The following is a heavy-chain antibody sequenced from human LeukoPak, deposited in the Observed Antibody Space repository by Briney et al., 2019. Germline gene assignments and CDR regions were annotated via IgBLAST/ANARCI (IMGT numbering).Heavy chain of an antibody. J-gene: IGHJ4*02. CDR1: GFTFGDYA. Sequence: GGSLRLSCTASGFTFGDYAMSWVRQAPGKGLEWVGFIRSKAYGGTTEYAASVKGRFTISRDDSKSIAYLQMNSLKTEDTAVYYCTTFLGYGGNSVDYWGQGTLVTVSS. D-gene: IGHD4-23*01. V-gene: IGHV3-49*04. CDR3: TTFLGYGGNSVDY. CDR2: IRSKAYGGTT.